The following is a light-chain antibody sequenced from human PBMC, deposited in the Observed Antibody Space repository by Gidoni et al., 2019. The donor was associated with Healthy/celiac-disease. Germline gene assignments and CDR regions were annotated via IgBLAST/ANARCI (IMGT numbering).Light chain of an antibody. Sequence: EIVMTQSPATLSVSPGERATLSCRASQSVSSNLAWYQQKPGQAPRLLIYDASTRATGSPARFSGSGSGTEFTLTISSLQSEDFAVYYCQQYNNWPITFGQGTRLEIK. CDR2: DAS. V-gene: IGKV3-15*01. CDR3: QQYNNWPIT. J-gene: IGKJ5*01. CDR1: QSVSSN.